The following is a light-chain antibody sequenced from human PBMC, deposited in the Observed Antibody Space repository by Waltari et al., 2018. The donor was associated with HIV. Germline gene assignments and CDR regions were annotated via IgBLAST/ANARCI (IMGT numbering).Light chain of an antibody. V-gene: IGLV2-11*01. Sequence: QSALTQPRSVSGSPGQSVTISCTRNSSDVGGFNYVSWYQQHPGKAPQLMIYDVTKRPSGVPVRFSASKSGNTASLTVSGLQADDEADYYCCSYAGSYTLIFGGGTKLTVL. J-gene: IGLJ2*01. CDR1: SSDVGGFNY. CDR2: DVT. CDR3: CSYAGSYTLI.